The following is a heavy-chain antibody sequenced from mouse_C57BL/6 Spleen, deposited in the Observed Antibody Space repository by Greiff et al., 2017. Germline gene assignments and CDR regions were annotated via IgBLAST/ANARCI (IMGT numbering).Heavy chain of an antibody. Sequence: QVQLQQPGAELVKPGASVKLSCKASGYTFTSYWMHWVQQRPGRGLEWIGRIAPNSGGTKYNEKFKSKATMTVDKPSSTAHMQLSSLTSEDSAVYYGERSLYYCGSSYGFAYWGQGTLVTVSA. CDR1: GYTFTSYW. D-gene: IGHD1-1*01. CDR2: IAPNSGGT. V-gene: IGHV1-72*01. CDR3: ERSLYYCGSSYGFAY. J-gene: IGHJ3*01.